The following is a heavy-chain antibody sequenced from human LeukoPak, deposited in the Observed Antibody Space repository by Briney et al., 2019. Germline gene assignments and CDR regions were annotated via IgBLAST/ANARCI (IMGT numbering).Heavy chain of an antibody. D-gene: IGHD1-1*01. J-gene: IGHJ3*02. CDR1: GYTFTGYY. CDR3: ASIGWNDVRDAFDI. CDR2: INPNSGGT. Sequence: ASVKVSCKASGYTFTGYYMHWVRQAPGQGLEWMGWINPNSGGTTYAQKFQGRVTMTRDTPISTAYMELSRLRSDDTAVYYCASIGWNDVRDAFDIWGQGTMVTVSS. V-gene: IGHV1-2*02.